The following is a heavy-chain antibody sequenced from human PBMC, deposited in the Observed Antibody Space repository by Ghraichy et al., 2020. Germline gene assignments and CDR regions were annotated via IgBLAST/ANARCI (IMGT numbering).Heavy chain of an antibody. CDR1: GFTFSSYA. J-gene: IGHJ4*02. V-gene: IGHV3-23*01. CDR3: AKGDIVVVPAAIPIDY. Sequence: GESLNISCAASGFTFSSYAMSWVRQAPGKGLEWVSAISGSGGSTYYADSVKGRFTISRDNSKNTLYLQMNSLRAEDTAVYYCAKGDIVVVPAAIPIDYWGQGTLVTVSS. D-gene: IGHD2-2*02. CDR2: ISGSGGST.